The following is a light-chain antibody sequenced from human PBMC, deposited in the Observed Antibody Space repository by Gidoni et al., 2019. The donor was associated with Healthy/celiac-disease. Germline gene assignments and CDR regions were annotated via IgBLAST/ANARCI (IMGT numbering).Light chain of an antibody. V-gene: IGLV2-18*02. J-gene: IGLJ2*01. CDR3: SSYTSSSTLV. CDR2: EVS. Sequence: QSALTQPPSVSGSPGPSVPISCTGTSSDVGSYNRVSWYQQPPGTAPKLIIYEVSNRPSGVPDRFSGSKSGNTASLTISGLQAEDDADYYCSSYTSSSTLVFGGGTKLTVL. CDR1: SSDVGSYNR.